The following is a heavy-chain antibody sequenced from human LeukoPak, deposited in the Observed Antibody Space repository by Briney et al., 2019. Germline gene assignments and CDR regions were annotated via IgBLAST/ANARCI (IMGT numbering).Heavy chain of an antibody. CDR1: GFTFSSYW. CDR2: TKQDGSDK. J-gene: IGHJ4*02. D-gene: IGHD6-13*01. CDR3: ASGQKLGF. Sequence: PGGSLRLSCVASGFTFSSYWMSWVRQAPGKGLEWVANTKQDGSDKYYVDSVKGRFTISRDNAKNSLYLQMNSLRAEDTAVYYCASGQKLGFWGQGTLVTVSS. V-gene: IGHV3-7*01.